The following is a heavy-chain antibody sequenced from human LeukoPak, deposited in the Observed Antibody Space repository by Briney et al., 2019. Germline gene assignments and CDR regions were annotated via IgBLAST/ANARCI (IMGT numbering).Heavy chain of an antibody. Sequence: PSDPLSLTCTVSGGSISRYYWSWMRQPPGKGLEWIGYIYYSGSTNHNPSLKSRVTISVDTSKNQFSLKLSSVNAADTAVYYCARSKYYYDSSGYYDSTYYFDYWGQGTLVTVSS. CDR3: ARSKYYYDSSGYYDSTYYFDY. D-gene: IGHD3-22*01. CDR2: IYYSGST. J-gene: IGHJ4*02. CDR1: GGSISRYY. V-gene: IGHV4-59*07.